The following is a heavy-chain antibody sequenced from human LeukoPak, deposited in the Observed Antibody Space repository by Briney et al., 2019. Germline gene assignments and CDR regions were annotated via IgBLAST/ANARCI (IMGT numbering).Heavy chain of an antibody. J-gene: IGHJ6*03. V-gene: IGHV4-4*07. Sequence: SETLSLTCTVSGDSISTYSWNWIRQHAGKGLEWIGCVYRTGSTSYNPSLTTRVTMSIATSKNQLSLKVGSVSAADTAVYYCARESTVSASRYYYYCMDVWGNGTTVTVSS. D-gene: IGHD4-11*01. CDR3: ARESTVSASRYYYYCMDV. CDR1: GDSISTYS. CDR2: VYRTGST.